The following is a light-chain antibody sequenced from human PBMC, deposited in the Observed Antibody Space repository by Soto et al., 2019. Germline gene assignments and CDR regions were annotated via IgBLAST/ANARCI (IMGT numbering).Light chain of an antibody. CDR1: SSDVGSYNL. CDR2: EGS. Sequence: QSALTQPASVSGSRGQSITISCTGTSSDVGSYNLVSWYQQHPGQAPKLMIYEGSKRPSGVSNRFSGSKSGNTASLTISGLQAEDEADYYCCSYAGSVVFGGGTQLTVL. CDR3: CSYAGSVV. V-gene: IGLV2-23*01. J-gene: IGLJ2*01.